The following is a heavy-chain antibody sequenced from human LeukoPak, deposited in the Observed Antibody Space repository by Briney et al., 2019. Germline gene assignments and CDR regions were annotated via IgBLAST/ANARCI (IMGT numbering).Heavy chain of an antibody. V-gene: IGHV3-23*01. J-gene: IGHJ4*02. CDR2: ISGSSGST. CDR3: AKDTETSLYSYGHFDY. Sequence: GGSLRLSCAASGFTFSSYAMSRVRQAPGKGLEWVSAISGSSGSTYYADSVKGRFTISRDNSKNTLYLQMNSLRAEDTVVYYCAKDTETSLYSYGHFDYWGQGTLVTVSS. CDR1: GFTFSSYA. D-gene: IGHD5-18*01.